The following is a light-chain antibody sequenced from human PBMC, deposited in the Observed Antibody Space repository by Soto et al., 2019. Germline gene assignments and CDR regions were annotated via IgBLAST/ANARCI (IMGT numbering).Light chain of an antibody. J-gene: IGLJ2*01. Sequence: QSVLTQPSSASGTPGQRVSITCSGSDSNIGSNSVHWYQQVPGMAPKLLVYKSDQRPSGVPDRFSGSKSVTSASLAISGLRAEDEAEYYYATWDYGLSGVLFGGGTKLTVL. CDR1: DSNIGSNS. CDR2: KSD. V-gene: IGLV1-47*01. CDR3: ATWDYGLSGVL.